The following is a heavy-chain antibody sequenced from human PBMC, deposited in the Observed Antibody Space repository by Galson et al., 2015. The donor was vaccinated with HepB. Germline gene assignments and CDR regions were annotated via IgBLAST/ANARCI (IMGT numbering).Heavy chain of an antibody. CDR1: GFTFRNYA. Sequence: SLRLSCAASGFTFRNYAVHWVRQAPGKGLEYVPAISGNGDTTHYADSVKGRSTTSRDNSKNTLYLQMSSLRVEDTAVYYCMSDDIWGQGTMVTVSS. V-gene: IGHV3-64D*09. CDR2: ISGNGDTT. CDR3: MSDDI. J-gene: IGHJ3*02.